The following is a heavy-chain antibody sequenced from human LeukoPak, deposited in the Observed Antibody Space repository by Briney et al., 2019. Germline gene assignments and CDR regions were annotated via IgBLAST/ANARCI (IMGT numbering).Heavy chain of an antibody. J-gene: IGHJ4*02. CDR2: LIPIFGTA. CDR1: GGPFRSYA. V-gene: IGHV1-69*05. Sequence: SVKVSCQASGGPFRSYAISWVRQAPGQGLEWMGGLIPIFGTANYAQKFQGRVTITTDESTSTAYMELSSLRSEDTAVYYCARVAQSYGSGSYEDFDYWGQGTLVTVSS. CDR3: ARVAQSYGSGSYEDFDY. D-gene: IGHD3-10*01.